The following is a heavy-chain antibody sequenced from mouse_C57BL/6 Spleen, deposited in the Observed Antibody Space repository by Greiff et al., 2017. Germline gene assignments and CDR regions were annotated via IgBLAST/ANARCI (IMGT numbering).Heavy chain of an antibody. V-gene: IGHV1-52*01. Sequence: VQLQQPGAELVRPGSSVKLSCKASGYTFTSSWMHWVKQRPIQGLEWIGNIDPSDSETHYNQKFKDKATLTVDKSSSTAYMQRSSLTSEDSAVYDGGRGATVVRYWYVDVWGTGTTVTVSS. D-gene: IGHD1-1*01. CDR3: GRGATVVRYWYVDV. CDR1: GYTFTSSW. J-gene: IGHJ1*03. CDR2: IDPSDSET.